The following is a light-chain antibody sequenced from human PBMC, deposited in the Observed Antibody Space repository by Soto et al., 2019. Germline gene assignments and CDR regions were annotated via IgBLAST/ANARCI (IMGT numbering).Light chain of an antibody. Sequence: DIQMTQSPSTLSASLGDRVTITCRASQSISSWLAWYQQKPGKAPNLLIHGASRLQSGVPARFSGSGSGTDFTLSINSLQPEDFATYYCQQAYSFPITFGQGTRLEIK. J-gene: IGKJ5*01. V-gene: IGKV1-12*01. CDR2: GAS. CDR3: QQAYSFPIT. CDR1: QSISSW.